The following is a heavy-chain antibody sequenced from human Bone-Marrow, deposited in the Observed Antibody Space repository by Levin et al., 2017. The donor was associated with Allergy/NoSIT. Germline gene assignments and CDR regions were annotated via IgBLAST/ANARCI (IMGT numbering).Heavy chain of an antibody. CDR1: GFTFSSYA. Sequence: PGGSLRLSCAASGFTFSSYAMSWVRQAPGKGLEWVSTIGNGGDTYFADSVKGRFTISRDNSKNTLSLHMSSLRAVATAVYFCAKESCRGSTTCHYYYENMDGWGKGTTVTV. CDR3: AKESCRGSTTCHYYYENMDG. CDR2: IGNGGDT. D-gene: IGHD2-2*01. J-gene: IGHJ6*03. V-gene: IGHV3-23*01.